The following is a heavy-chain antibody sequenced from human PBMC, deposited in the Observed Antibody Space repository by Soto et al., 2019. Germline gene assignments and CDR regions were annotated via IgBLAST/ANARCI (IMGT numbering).Heavy chain of an antibody. CDR1: GFNFITYS. Sequence: GGSLRLSCAASGFNFITYSMNWVRQAPGKGLEWISYINSGGDETYYADSVRGRFTISRDNAKNSLYLQMNSLRAEDTAVYYCARDQLYYNDISGRPLNAFDVWGQGTMVTVSS. CDR2: INSGGDET. V-gene: IGHV3-48*01. J-gene: IGHJ3*01. CDR3: ARDQLYYNDISGRPLNAFDV. D-gene: IGHD3-22*01.